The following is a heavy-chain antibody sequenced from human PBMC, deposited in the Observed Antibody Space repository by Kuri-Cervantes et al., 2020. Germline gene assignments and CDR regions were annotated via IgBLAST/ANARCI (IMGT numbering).Heavy chain of an antibody. CDR3: ARDPDIVVVPAAMPVLEYWFDP. J-gene: IGHJ5*02. CDR2: INHSGST. Sequence: GSLRLSCAVYGGSFSGYYWSWIRQPPGKGLEWIGEINHSGSTNYNPSLKSRVTISVDTSKNQFSLKLSSVTAADTAVYYCARDPDIVVVPAAMPVLEYWFDPWGQGTLVTVSS. D-gene: IGHD2-2*01. CDR1: GGSFSGYY. V-gene: IGHV4-34*01.